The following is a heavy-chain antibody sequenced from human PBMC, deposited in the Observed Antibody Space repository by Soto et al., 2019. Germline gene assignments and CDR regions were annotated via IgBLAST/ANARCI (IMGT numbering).Heavy chain of an antibody. D-gene: IGHD3-3*01. J-gene: IGHJ5*02. CDR1: GGSFSGYY. CDR3: ARGRTITIFGVVIPTWFDP. Sequence: SETLSLTCAVYGGSFSGYYWSRISQPPGKGLEWIGEINHSGSTNYNPSLKSRVTISVDTSKNQFSLKLSSVTAADTAVYYCARGRTITIFGVVIPTWFDPWGQGTLVTVSS. V-gene: IGHV4-34*01. CDR2: INHSGST.